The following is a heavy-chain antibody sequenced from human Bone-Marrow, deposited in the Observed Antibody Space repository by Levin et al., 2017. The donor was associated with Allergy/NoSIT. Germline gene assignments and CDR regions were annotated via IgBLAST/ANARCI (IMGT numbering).Heavy chain of an antibody. V-gene: IGHV3-23*01. CDR2: ISGSGGST. Sequence: PGGSLRLSCAASGFTFSTYGMTWVRQAPGKGLEWVSAISGSGGSTYHADSVKGRFTISRDNFKNMVYLQVNSLRVADTAVYYCAKPGLPNGDYWYLDLWGRGTLVTVSS. D-gene: IGHD4-17*01. J-gene: IGHJ2*01. CDR1: GFTFSTYG. CDR3: AKPGLPNGDYWYLDL.